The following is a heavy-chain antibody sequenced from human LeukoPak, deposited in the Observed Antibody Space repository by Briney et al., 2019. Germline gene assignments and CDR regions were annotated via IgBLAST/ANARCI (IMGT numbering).Heavy chain of an antibody. CDR2: INHSGRT. D-gene: IGHD3-10*01. V-gene: IGHV4-34*01. Sequence: SETLYLTWAVYGGSFSGYYWSWIRQPPGKGLEWIGEINHSGRTNYNPSLKSRVTISVDPSKNQFSLQLSSVPAADTAVYYCARGRKYYYASGSYYQFDYWGQGTLVTVSS. CDR1: GGSFSGYY. CDR3: ARGRKYYYASGSYYQFDY. J-gene: IGHJ4*02.